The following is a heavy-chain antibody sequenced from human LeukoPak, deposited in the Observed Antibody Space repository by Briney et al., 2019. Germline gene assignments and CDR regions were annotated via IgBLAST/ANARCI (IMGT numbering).Heavy chain of an antibody. D-gene: IGHD4/OR15-4a*01. CDR1: GVTLXXNS. Sequence: GVTLXXNSMSGVGQAPGKGLEWVSLIYSDNTHYSHTEKGRLTISIDNSKNTQYLHMKSMRDEDTAVYYCARRAGAYSHPYDSWGQGTLVTVSS. CDR3: ARRAGAYSHPYDS. J-gene: IGHJ4*02. V-gene: IGHV3-53*01. CDR2: IYSDNT.